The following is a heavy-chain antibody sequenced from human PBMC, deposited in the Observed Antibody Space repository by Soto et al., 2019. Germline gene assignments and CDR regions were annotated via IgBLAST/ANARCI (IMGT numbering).Heavy chain of an antibody. CDR3: ARTVTYYYGSGTLPHMDV. J-gene: IGHJ6*02. Sequence: SETLSLTCTVSGGSISSGGYYWIWIRHHPGKGLEWIGYIYYSGSTYYNPSLKSRVTISVDTSKNQFSLKLSSVTAADTAVYYCARTVTYYYGSGTLPHMDVWGQGTTVTVSS. CDR1: GGSISSGGYY. CDR2: IYYSGST. V-gene: IGHV4-31*03. D-gene: IGHD3-10*01.